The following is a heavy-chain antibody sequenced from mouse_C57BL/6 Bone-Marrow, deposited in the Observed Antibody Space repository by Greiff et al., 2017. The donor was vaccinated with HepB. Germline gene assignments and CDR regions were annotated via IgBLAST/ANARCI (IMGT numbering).Heavy chain of an antibody. J-gene: IGHJ2*01. V-gene: IGHV1-72*01. CDR3: ARWFLGY. Sequence: LQPSGAVLVQPGASFSLSCKASVFSFPCYFLHWVTQRPGLGLEWIGRLDPNSGCTKYNEKFKCKATLTVDKPSSTAYMQLSSLTSEDSAVYYCARWFLGYWGQGTTLTVSS. CDR2: LDPNSGCT. CDR1: VFSFPCYF. D-gene: IGHD2-2*01.